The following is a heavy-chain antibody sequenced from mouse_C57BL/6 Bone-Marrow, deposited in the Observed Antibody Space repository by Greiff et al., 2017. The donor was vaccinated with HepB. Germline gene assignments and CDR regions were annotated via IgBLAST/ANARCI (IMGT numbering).Heavy chain of an antibody. CDR3: AKGVVTPWFAY. CDR2: INPYNGGT. Sequence: DVQLQESGPVLVKPGASVKMSCKASGYTFTDYYMNWVKQSHGKSLEWIGVINPYNGGTSYNQKFKGKATLTVDKSSSTAYMELNSLTSEDSAVYYCAKGVVTPWFAYWGQGTLVTVSA. D-gene: IGHD2-3*01. V-gene: IGHV1-19*01. CDR1: GYTFTDYY. J-gene: IGHJ3*01.